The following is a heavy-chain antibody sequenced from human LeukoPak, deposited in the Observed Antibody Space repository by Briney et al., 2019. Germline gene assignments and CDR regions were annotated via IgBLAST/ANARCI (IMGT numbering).Heavy chain of an antibody. CDR3: AGGQGWHFDL. Sequence: GGSLRLSCAAPGFTFSDYYMSWLRQAPGKGLEWVSYISSDSSTIYYADSVKGRFTISRDNAKNSLFLQMNSLRTEDTAVYYCAGGQGWHFDLWGRGTLITVSS. CDR2: ISSDSSTI. V-gene: IGHV3-11*04. J-gene: IGHJ2*01. CDR1: GFTFSDYY. D-gene: IGHD2-15*01.